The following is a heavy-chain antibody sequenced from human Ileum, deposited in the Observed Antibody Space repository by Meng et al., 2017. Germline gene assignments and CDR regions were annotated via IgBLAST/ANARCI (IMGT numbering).Heavy chain of an antibody. V-gene: IGHV3-23*01. J-gene: IGHJ5*01. CDR1: GFAFHYFG. CDR3: VRGAFDS. Sequence: EVQVLESGGGLARPGGSLRLSCAASGFAFHYFGMSWVRQAPGKGLEWVALINGGGGLTYYADSVKGRFTISRDNSKNTLHLQMNSLRPDDTATYYCVRGAFDSWGQGTLVTVSS. CDR2: INGGGGLT.